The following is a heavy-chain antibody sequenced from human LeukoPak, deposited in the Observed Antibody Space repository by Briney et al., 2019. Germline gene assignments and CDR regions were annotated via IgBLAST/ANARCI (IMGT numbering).Heavy chain of an antibody. D-gene: IGHD1-1*01. CDR3: ARRTRTTGTGDY. CDR1: GDSISSSY. V-gene: IGHV4-39*01. Sequence: SETLSLTCTVSGDSISSSYWSWIRQPPGKGLEWIGSIYYSGSTYYNPSLKSRVTISVDTSKNQFSLKLSSVTAADTAVYYCARRTRTTGTGDYWDQGTLVTVSS. J-gene: IGHJ4*02. CDR2: IYYSGST.